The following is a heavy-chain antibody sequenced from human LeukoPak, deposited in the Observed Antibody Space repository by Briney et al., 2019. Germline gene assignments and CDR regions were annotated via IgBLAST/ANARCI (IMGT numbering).Heavy chain of an antibody. V-gene: IGHV4-39*01. CDR3: ARTGMVGAADY. D-gene: IGHD2-15*01. J-gene: IGHJ4*02. CDR1: GGSISTSDYN. CDR2: TNYSGNT. Sequence: SETLSLTRTVSGGSISTSDYNWGCIRQPPGKGLEWIGSTNYSGNTYYNPSLKSRVTISVDTSKNQFSLKLSSVPAADTAVYYCARTGMVGAADYWGQGTLVTVSS.